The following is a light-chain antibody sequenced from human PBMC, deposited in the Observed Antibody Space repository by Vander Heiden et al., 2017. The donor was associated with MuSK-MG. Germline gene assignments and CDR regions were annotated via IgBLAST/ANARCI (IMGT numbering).Light chain of an antibody. Sequence: QSALSQPATVSGSPAQSTTISCSATSSDVGGFNLVSWYQQSPGEVPKLSMYESSQRPSGISERVSGSKSGNTASLTISGLQAEDEADYHCCSYAGGSTWVFGGGTKLTVL. CDR2: ESS. V-gene: IGLV2-23*01. CDR3: CSYAGGSTWV. J-gene: IGLJ3*02. CDR1: SSDVGGFNL.